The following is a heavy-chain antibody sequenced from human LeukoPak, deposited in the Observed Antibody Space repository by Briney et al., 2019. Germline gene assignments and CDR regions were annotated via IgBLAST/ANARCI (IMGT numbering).Heavy chain of an antibody. Sequence: PGGSLRLSCAASGFTFSSYAMHWVRQAPGKGLEYVSAISSNGGSTYYANSVKGRFTISRDNSKNTLYLQMGSLRAEDMAVYYCARDYYYGSGSYYLNYYYYYMDVWGKGTTVTVSS. CDR1: GFTFSSYA. CDR2: ISSNGGST. J-gene: IGHJ6*03. CDR3: ARDYYYGSGSYYLNYYYYYMDV. D-gene: IGHD3-10*01. V-gene: IGHV3-64*01.